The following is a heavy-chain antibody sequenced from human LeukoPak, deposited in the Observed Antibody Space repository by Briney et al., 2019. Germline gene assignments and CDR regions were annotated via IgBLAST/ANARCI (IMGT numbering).Heavy chain of an antibody. J-gene: IGHJ4*02. CDR1: VGSISSYY. Sequence: SETLSLTCTVSVGSISSYYWSWIRQPPGKGLEWIGYIYYSGSTNYNPSLKSRVTISVDTSKNQLSLKLSSVTAADTAVYYCARAFGVAWGQGTLVTVSS. CDR2: IYYSGST. V-gene: IGHV4-59*01. D-gene: IGHD3-10*01. CDR3: ARAFGVA.